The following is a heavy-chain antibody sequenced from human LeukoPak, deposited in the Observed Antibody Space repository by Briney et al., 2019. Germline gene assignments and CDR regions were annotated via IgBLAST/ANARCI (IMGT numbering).Heavy chain of an antibody. CDR1: GGSIIGYY. CDR2: IYYSGST. Sequence: PSETLSLTCTVSGGSIIGYYLSWIRQPPGKGVEWIGSIYYSGSTNYNPSLKSRVTISVETSRNQFSLKLSSVTAADTAVYYCARYANSPYYYYAMDVWGQGTTVTVSS. CDR3: ARYANSPYYYYAMDV. D-gene: IGHD4/OR15-4a*01. J-gene: IGHJ6*02. V-gene: IGHV4-59*12.